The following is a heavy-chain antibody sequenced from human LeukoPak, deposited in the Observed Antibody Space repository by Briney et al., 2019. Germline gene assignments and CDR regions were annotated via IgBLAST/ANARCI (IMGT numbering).Heavy chain of an antibody. CDR2: ISAYNGNT. J-gene: IGHJ4*02. Sequence: ASVKVSCKASGYTFTSYGISWVRQAPGQGLEWMGWISAYNGNTNYAQKLQDRVTMTTDTSTSTAYMELRSLRSDDTAVYYCARDGGSGSYPTSLDYWGQGTLVTVSS. D-gene: IGHD3-10*01. CDR3: ARDGGSGSYPTSLDY. V-gene: IGHV1-18*01. CDR1: GYTFTSYG.